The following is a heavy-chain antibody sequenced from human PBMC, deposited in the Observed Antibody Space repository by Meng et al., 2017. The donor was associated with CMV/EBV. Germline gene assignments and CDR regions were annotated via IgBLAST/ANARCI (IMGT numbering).Heavy chain of an antibody. CDR1: GFTFDDYA. Sequence: GGSLRLSCAASGFTFDDYAMHWVRQAPGKGLEWVSGISWNSGSIGYADSVKGRFTISRDNAKNSLYLQMNSLRAEDTALYYCAKVGWPYYFDYWGQGRLVTVSS. V-gene: IGHV3-9*01. J-gene: IGHJ4*02. CDR2: ISWNSGSI. D-gene: IGHD2-15*01. CDR3: AKVGWPYYFDY.